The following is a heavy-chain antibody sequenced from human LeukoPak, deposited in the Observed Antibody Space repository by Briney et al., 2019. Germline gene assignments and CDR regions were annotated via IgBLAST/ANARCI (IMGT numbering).Heavy chain of an antibody. J-gene: IGHJ6*03. CDR1: GFTFSSYG. D-gene: IGHD2-2*01. CDR3: AKAAAIYYYYYMDV. CDR2: IRYDGSNK. V-gene: IGHV3-30*02. Sequence: TGGSLRLSCAASGFTFSSYGMHWVRQAPGKGLEWVAFIRYDGSNKYYADSVKGRFTISRDNSKNTLYLQVNSLRAEDTAVYYCAKAAAIYYYYYMDVWGKGTTVTVSS.